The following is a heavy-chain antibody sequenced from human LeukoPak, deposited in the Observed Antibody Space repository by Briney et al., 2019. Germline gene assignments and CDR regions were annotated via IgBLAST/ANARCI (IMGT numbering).Heavy chain of an antibody. V-gene: IGHV1-8*01. CDR3: ARNGYYGSFYYYMDV. CDR1: GYTFTSYD. Sequence: ASVKVSCEASGYTFTSYDINWVRQATGQGLEWMGWMNPNSGNTGYAQKFQGRVTMTRDTSINTAYLELNSLRSDDTAVYYCARNGYYGSFYYYMDVWGKGTTVTVSS. CDR2: MNPNSGNT. D-gene: IGHD3-10*01. J-gene: IGHJ6*03.